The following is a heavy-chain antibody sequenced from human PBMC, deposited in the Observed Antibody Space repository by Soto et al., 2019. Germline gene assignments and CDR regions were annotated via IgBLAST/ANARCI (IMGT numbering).Heavy chain of an antibody. CDR3: VRDTYYYHSSRPALFEF. CDR1: GYSFTTYG. Sequence: ASVKVSCKTSGYSFTTYGLSWVRQAPGRGLEWVGWISGYNGNTNYAQKFQGTVILTTDTPTTTGYMEIKSLSSDDTAVYYCVRDTYYYHSSRPALFEFWGQGTQVTVSA. CDR2: ISGYNGNT. J-gene: IGHJ1*01. D-gene: IGHD3-22*01. V-gene: IGHV1-18*01.